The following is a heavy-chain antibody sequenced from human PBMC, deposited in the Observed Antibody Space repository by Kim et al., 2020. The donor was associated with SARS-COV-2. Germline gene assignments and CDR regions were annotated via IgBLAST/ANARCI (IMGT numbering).Heavy chain of an antibody. Sequence: SETLSLTCTVSGGSISSYYWSWIRQPPGKGLEWIGYIYYSGSTNHNPSLKSRVTISVDTSKNQFSLKLSSVTAADTAVYYCARGEGYYDSSGYTRWGQGTLVTVSS. D-gene: IGHD3-22*01. CDR3: ARGEGYYDSSGYTR. J-gene: IGHJ4*02. CDR2: IYYSGST. CDR1: GGSISSYY. V-gene: IGHV4-59*01.